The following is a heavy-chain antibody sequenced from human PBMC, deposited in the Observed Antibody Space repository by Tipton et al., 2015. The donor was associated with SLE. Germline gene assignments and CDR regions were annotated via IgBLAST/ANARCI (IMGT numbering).Heavy chain of an antibody. CDR2: ISGTGGST. CDR3: AKLGRAAADYYFDS. V-gene: IGHV3-23*01. J-gene: IGHJ4*01. CDR1: GFTFSSFA. Sequence: GSLRLSCAASGFTFSSFAMSWVRQAPGKGLEWVSVISGTGGSTHDADSVKGRFTISSDNYKNTLYLQMNSLRVEDTAVYYCAKLGRAAADYYFDSWGHGTLVTVSS. D-gene: IGHD6-13*01.